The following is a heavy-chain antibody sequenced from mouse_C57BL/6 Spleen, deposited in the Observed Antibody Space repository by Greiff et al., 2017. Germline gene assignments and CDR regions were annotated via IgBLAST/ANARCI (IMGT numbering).Heavy chain of an antibody. D-gene: IGHD1-1*01. CDR3: ARSNYYGSRGYYAMDY. CDR2: IYPGSGST. V-gene: IGHV1-55*01. Sequence: QVQLQQPGAELVKPGASVKMSCKASGYTFTSYWITWVKQRTGQGLEWIGDIYPGSGSTNYNEKFKSKATLTVDTSSSTAYMQLSSLTSEDSAVYYCARSNYYGSRGYYAMDYWGQGTSVTVSS. J-gene: IGHJ4*01. CDR1: GYTFTSYW.